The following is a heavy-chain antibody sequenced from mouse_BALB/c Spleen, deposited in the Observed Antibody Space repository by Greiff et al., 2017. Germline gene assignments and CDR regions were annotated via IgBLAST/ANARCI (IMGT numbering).Heavy chain of an antibody. CDR3: TRRAFYYGSYFDY. Sequence: VKLMESGAELVKPGASVKLSCKASGYTFTSYYMYWVKQRPGQGLEWIGEINPSNGGTNFNEKFKSKATLTVDKSSSTAYMQLSSLTSEDSAVYYCTRRAFYYGSYFDYWGQGTTLTVSS. V-gene: IGHV1S81*02. CDR1: GYTFTSYY. D-gene: IGHD2-2*01. CDR2: INPSNGGT. J-gene: IGHJ2*01.